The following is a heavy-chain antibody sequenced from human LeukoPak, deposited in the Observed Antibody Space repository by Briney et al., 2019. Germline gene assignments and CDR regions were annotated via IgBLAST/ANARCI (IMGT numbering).Heavy chain of an antibody. V-gene: IGHV4-59*02. CDR1: GGSVNDYY. J-gene: IGHJ4*01. Sequence: PSETLSLTCAVSGGSVNDYYWSWIRQPPGKGLEWIGYIYHSGTTNFNPSLRSRVAVSIDTSKNQFSLRLSSVTAADTAVYYCARNSRRGYDSSGYDYWGHGTLVTVSS. CDR3: ARNSRRGYDSSGYDY. CDR2: IYHSGTT. D-gene: IGHD3-22*01.